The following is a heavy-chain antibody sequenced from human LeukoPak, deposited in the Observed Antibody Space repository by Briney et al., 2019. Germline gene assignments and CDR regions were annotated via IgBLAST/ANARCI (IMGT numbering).Heavy chain of an antibody. CDR3: AKSGGWNFGYYYYYMDV. D-gene: IGHD1-7*01. CDR2: ISWNGNDK. J-gene: IGHJ6*03. V-gene: IGHV3-9*01. Sequence: GGSLRLSCEASAVTFETYATHCVRHAPGEGREWVLGISWNGNDKGYADSVKGRFTISRDNAKNSLYLQMNSLRAEDTALYYCAKSGGWNFGYYYYYMDVWGKGTTVTVSS. CDR1: AVTFETYA.